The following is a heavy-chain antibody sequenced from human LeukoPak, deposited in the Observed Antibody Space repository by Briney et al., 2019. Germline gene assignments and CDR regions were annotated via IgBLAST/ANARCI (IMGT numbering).Heavy chain of an antibody. Sequence: GGSLRLSCAASGFTFSSYEMNWVRQAPGKGLEGVSYISSSGSTIYYADSVKGRFTISRDNAKNSLYLQMNSLRAEDTAVYHCARSYDYYGSGSYDVWGQGTLVTVSS. V-gene: IGHV3-48*03. J-gene: IGHJ4*02. D-gene: IGHD3-10*01. CDR1: GFTFSSYE. CDR2: ISSSGSTI. CDR3: ARSYDYYGSGSYDV.